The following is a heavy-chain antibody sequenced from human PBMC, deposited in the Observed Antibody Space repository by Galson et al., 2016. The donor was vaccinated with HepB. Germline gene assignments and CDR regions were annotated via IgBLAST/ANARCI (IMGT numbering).Heavy chain of an antibody. J-gene: IGHJ4*02. Sequence: SLRLSCAASGFTVSSSYMSWVRQAPGKGLEWVSVIYSGGGTYYADSVRGRFTISRDNSKNTLYLQMNSLRAEDTAVYYFARDVQTGYSSSWDYSLDAPAIVWGQGTLVTVSS. CDR3: ARDVQTGYSSSWDYSLDAPAIV. CDR1: GFTVSSSY. V-gene: IGHV3-53*01. D-gene: IGHD6-13*01. CDR2: IYSGGGT.